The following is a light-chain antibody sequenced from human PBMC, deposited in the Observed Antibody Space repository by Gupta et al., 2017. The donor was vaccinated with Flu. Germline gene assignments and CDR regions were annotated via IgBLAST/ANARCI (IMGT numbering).Light chain of an antibody. CDR3: QKYNNAPPPT. CDR1: QGISKY. J-gene: IGKJ5*01. CDR2: AAS. Sequence: DIQMTPSPSSPSASVGDRVTITFRASQGISKYLARYQQKPGKVPKLLIYAASTLQSGVPSRFSGSGSGTDFTLTISSLQPEDVATYYCQKYNNAPPPTFGQGTRLEIK. V-gene: IGKV1-27*01.